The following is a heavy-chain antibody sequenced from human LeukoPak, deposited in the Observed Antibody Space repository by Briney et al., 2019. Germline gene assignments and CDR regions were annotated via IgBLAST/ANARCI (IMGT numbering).Heavy chain of an antibody. D-gene: IGHD2-2*01. CDR2: ISGSGAST. CDR1: GFSFSAYA. V-gene: IGHV3-23*01. J-gene: IGHJ3*02. CDR3: AKDIVIIPAASYAFDI. Sequence: GGSLRLSCAASGFSFSAYAMSWVRQAPGKGREWVSAISGSGASTYYADSVKGRFTISRDNSKNTLYLQTYSLRAEDTAVYYCAKDIVIIPAASYAFDIWGQGTMVIVSS.